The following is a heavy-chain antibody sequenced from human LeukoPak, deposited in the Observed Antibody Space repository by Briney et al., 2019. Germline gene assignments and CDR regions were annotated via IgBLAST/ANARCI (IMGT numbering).Heavy chain of an antibody. Sequence: SVKVSCKASGGTFSSYAISWVRQAPGQGLEWMGRIIPIFGTANYAQKFQGRVTITTDESTSIAYMELSSLRSEDTAVYYCARETSMVVNWDHRLGAFDIWGQGTMVTVSS. CDR1: GGTFSSYA. J-gene: IGHJ3*02. V-gene: IGHV1-69*05. CDR3: ARETSMVVNWDHRLGAFDI. D-gene: IGHD4-23*01. CDR2: IIPIFGTA.